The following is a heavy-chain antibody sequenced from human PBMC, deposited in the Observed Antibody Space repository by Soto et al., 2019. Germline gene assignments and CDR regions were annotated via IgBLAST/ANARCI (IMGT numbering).Heavy chain of an antibody. D-gene: IGHD6-13*01. CDR1: RYPFTSYY. Sequence: ASVKVSCQASRYPFTSYYMHWVRQAPGQGLEWMGIINPSGGSTSYAQKFQGRVTMTRDTSTSTVYMELSSLRSEDTAVYYCAREFSTQHPAMYTRSWSFDYWS. CDR2: INPSGGST. V-gene: IGHV1-46*03. J-gene: IGHJ4*01. CDR3: AREFSTQHPAMYTRSWSFDY.